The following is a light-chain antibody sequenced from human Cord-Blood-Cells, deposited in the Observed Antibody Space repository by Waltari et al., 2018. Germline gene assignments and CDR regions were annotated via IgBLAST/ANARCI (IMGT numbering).Light chain of an antibody. CDR2: EVS. CDR1: SSAVGGYNY. V-gene: IGLV2-14*01. CDR3: SSYTSSSTLV. Sequence: QSALTQPAPVSGSPGQSITISCTGTSSAVGGYNYASWYQQHPGKAPKLMIYEVSNRPSGVSNRFSGSKSGNTASLTISGLQAEDEADYYCSSYTSSSTLVFGTGTKVTVL. J-gene: IGLJ1*01.